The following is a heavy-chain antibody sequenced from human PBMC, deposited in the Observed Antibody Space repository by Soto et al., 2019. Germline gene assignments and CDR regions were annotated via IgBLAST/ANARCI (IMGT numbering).Heavy chain of an antibody. D-gene: IGHD2-2*01. CDR2: IWYDGSNK. Sequence: GGSLRLSCAASGFTFSSYGMHWVRQAPGKGLEWVAVIWYDGSNKYYADSVKGRFTISRDNSKNTLYLQMNSLRAEDTAVYYCARWQEITQQYYCYYMDVWGKGTTVTVSS. J-gene: IGHJ6*03. CDR1: GFTFSSYG. CDR3: ARWQEITQQYYCYYMDV. V-gene: IGHV3-33*01.